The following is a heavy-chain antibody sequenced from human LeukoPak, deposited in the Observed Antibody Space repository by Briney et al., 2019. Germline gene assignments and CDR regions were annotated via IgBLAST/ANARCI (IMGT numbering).Heavy chain of an antibody. CDR2: INPNSGGT. CDR1: GYTFSDYY. CDR3: ARDYYDILTASLRANWFDP. D-gene: IGHD3-9*01. J-gene: IGHJ5*02. Sequence: GASVKVSCKASGYTFSDYYMHWVRQAPGQGLEWLGWINPNSGGTNYAQKFQGRVTMTRDTSISTAYMELSRPRSDDTAVYYCARDYYDILTASLRANWFDPWGPGTLVTVSS. V-gene: IGHV1-2*02.